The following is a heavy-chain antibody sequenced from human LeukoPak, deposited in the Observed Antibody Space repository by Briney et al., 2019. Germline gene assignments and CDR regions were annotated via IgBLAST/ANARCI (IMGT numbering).Heavy chain of an antibody. CDR3: ARQEEYSYGVYYFDY. CDR2: IYYSGST. CDR1: GGSISSYY. Sequence: PSETLSLTCTVPGGSISSYYWSWIRQPPGKGLEWIGYIYYSGSTNYNPSLKSRVTISVDTSKNQFSLKLSSVTAADTAVYYCARQEEYSYGVYYFDYWGQGTLVTVSS. J-gene: IGHJ4*02. V-gene: IGHV4-59*08. D-gene: IGHD5-18*01.